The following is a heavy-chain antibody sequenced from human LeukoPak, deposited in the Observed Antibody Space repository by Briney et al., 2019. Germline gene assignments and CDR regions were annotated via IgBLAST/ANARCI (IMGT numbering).Heavy chain of an antibody. CDR1: GFTFSSYS. CDR3: ARLAHSGYDLQYFDY. D-gene: IGHD5-12*01. J-gene: IGHJ4*02. V-gene: IGHV3-21*01. CDR2: ISSSSSYL. Sequence: GGSLRLSCAASGFTFSSYSMNWVRQAPGKGLEWVSSISSSSSYLYYADSVKGRFTISRDNAKNSLYLQMNSPRAEDTAVYYCARLAHSGYDLQYFDYWGQGTLVTVSS.